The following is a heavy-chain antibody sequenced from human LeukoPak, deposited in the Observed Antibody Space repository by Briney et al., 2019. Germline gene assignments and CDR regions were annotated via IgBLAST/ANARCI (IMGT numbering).Heavy chain of an antibody. CDR2: IYSGGTT. V-gene: IGHV3-53*01. CDR3: ARRAGGYSHPYDY. J-gene: IGHJ4*02. Sequence: AGGSLRLSCAVSGFTVSGNYMSWVRQAPGKGLEWVSLIYSGGTTYYADFVKGRFTISRDTSKTTLYLQMNSLRAEDTAVYYCARRAGGYSHPYDYWGQGILVTVSS. CDR1: GFTVSGNY. D-gene: IGHD4-23*01.